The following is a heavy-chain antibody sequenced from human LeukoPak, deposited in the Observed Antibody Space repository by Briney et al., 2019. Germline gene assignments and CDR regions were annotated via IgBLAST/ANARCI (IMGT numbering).Heavy chain of an antibody. Sequence: GGSLRLSCTASGFTFSIFGMHWVRQAPGKGLEWVAFIRYDGTNKYYADSVKGRFTISRDNSKNTLYLQMNSLRAEDTAVYYCAKVEHGPARDWGQGTLVTVSS. CDR2: IRYDGTNK. V-gene: IGHV3-30*02. CDR3: AKVEHGPARD. CDR1: GFTFSIFG. D-gene: IGHD1/OR15-1a*01. J-gene: IGHJ4*02.